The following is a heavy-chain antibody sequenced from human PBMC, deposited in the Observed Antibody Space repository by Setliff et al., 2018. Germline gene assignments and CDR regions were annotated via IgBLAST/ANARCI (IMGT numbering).Heavy chain of an antibody. CDR1: GGGGSFSAYY. CDR2: ISPGGST. Sequence: PSETLSLTCGVSGGGGSFSAYYWSWIRQPPGKGLEWIGEISPGGSTIYNPSIRSRVTMSVDTAKNRFSLNLTSVTAADTAVYYCARGRNVAARLLDSWGQGARVTVSS. J-gene: IGHJ4*02. D-gene: IGHD6-6*01. CDR3: ARGRNVAARLLDS. V-gene: IGHV4-34*01.